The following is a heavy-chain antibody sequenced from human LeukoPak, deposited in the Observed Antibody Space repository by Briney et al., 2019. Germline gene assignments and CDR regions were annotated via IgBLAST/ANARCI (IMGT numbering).Heavy chain of an antibody. D-gene: IGHD6-13*01. CDR3: ARGGVGPAAGPLHFDY. CDR2: IKPSDGST. Sequence: ASVKVSCKASGYTFTSYNMHWVRQAPGQGLECMGIIKPSDGSTTYAQNFQGRVSMTRDTSTSTVYMEVSSLRSDDTAVYYCARGGVGPAAGPLHFDYWGQGTLDTVSS. CDR1: GYTFTSYN. J-gene: IGHJ4*02. V-gene: IGHV1-46*01.